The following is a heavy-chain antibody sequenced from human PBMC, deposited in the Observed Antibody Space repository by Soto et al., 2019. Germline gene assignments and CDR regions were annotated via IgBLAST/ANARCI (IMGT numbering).Heavy chain of an antibody. CDR2: IHYSGST. D-gene: IGHD2-21*01. Sequence: QVQLQESGPGLVKPSETLALTCTVPGGSGNIGTYYCSWIRQPPGKGLEWLGFIHYSGSTNYNPSLKRRVTMSGDTSKIQFSMKLTSVNAADTAVYYCTRGGDAYKIGHWGQGTLVTVSS. V-gene: IGHV4-61*01. CDR3: TRGGDAYKIGH. J-gene: IGHJ4*02. CDR1: GGSGNIGTYY.